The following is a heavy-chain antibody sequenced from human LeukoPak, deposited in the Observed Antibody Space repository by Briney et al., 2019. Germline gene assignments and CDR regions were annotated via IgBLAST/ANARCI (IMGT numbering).Heavy chain of an antibody. CDR3: ARVEHCSSTSCYSFDAFDI. Sequence: ASVKVSCKASGYTFTGYYMHWVRQAPGQGLEWMGWINPNSGGTNYAQKFQGRVTMTRDTSISTAYMELSRLRSDDTAVYYCARVEHCSSTSCYSFDAFDIWGQGTMVTVSS. J-gene: IGHJ3*02. D-gene: IGHD2-2*01. V-gene: IGHV1-2*02. CDR2: INPNSGGT. CDR1: GYTFTGYY.